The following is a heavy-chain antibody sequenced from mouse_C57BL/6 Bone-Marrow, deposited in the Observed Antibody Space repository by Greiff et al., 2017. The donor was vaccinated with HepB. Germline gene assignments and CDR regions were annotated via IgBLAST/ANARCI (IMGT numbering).Heavy chain of an antibody. Sequence: VQLQQPGAELVKPGASVKMSCKASGYTFTSYWITWVKQRPGQGLEWIGDIYPGSGSTNYNEKFKSKATLTVDTSSSTAYMQLSSLTSEDSAVYYCARSSFYYYGSPAYWGQGTLVTVSA. CDR3: ARSSFYYYGSPAY. V-gene: IGHV1-55*01. D-gene: IGHD1-1*01. CDR1: GYTFTSYW. CDR2: IYPGSGST. J-gene: IGHJ3*01.